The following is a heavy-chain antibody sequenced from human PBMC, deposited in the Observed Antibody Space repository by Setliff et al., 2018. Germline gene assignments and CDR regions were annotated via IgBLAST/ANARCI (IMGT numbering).Heavy chain of an antibody. D-gene: IGHD7-27*01. V-gene: IGHV4-39*07. CDR3: AKYPSKLPELGIYGWCDY. Sequence: PSETLSLTCNVSGGSISSYSYYWGWIRQPPGKGLEWIGNIYYTGITYYNPSLKSRVTISVDTSKNQFSLKLTSVTAADTAVYYCAKYPSKLPELGIYGWCDYWGQGTPVTVSS. J-gene: IGHJ4*02. CDR1: GGSISSYSYY. CDR2: IYYTGIT.